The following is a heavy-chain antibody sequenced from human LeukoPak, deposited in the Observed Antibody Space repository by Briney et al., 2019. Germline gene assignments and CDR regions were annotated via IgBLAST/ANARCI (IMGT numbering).Heavy chain of an antibody. CDR3: AAGKVGAPHFDY. J-gene: IGHJ4*02. D-gene: IGHD1-26*01. CDR2: IIPILGIA. Sequence: ASVKVSCKASGGTFSSYAISWVRQAPGQGLEWMGRIIPILGIANYAQKFQGRVTITADKSTSTAYMELSSLRSEDTAVYYCAAGKVGAPHFDYWGQGTLVTVSS. V-gene: IGHV1-69*04. CDR1: GGTFSSYA.